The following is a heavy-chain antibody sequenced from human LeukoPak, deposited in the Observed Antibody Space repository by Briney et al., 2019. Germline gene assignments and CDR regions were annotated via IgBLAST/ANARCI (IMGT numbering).Heavy chain of an antibody. Sequence: PGGSLRLSCAAPGFTFSSYEMNWVRQAPGKGLEWVSYISSSGSTIYYADSVKGRFTISRDNAKNSLYLQMNSLRAEDTAVYYCARDQGRFKDCGGDCYAAFDIWGQGTMVTVSS. V-gene: IGHV3-48*03. CDR2: ISSSGSTI. D-gene: IGHD2-21*02. CDR1: GFTFSSYE. J-gene: IGHJ3*02. CDR3: ARDQGRFKDCGGDCYAAFDI.